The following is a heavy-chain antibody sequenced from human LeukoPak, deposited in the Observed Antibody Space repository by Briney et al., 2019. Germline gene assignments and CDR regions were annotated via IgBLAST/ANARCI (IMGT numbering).Heavy chain of an antibody. D-gene: IGHD3-22*01. V-gene: IGHV3-21*01. CDR3: TTDTHRYYYDSSGYSPLFDY. CDR1: GFTFSSYS. Sequence: GGSLRLSCAASGFTFSSYSMNWVRQAPGKGLEWVSSISSSSSYIYYADSVKGRFTISRDNAKNSLYLQMNSLRAEDTAVYYCTTDTHRYYYDSSGYSPLFDYWGQGTLVTVSS. J-gene: IGHJ4*02. CDR2: ISSSSSYI.